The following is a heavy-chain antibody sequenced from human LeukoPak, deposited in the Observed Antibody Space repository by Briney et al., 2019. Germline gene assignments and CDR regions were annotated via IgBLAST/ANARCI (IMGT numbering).Heavy chain of an antibody. CDR2: ITSDGIST. J-gene: IGHJ4*02. Sequence: GGSLRLSCAASGFTFSGTWMHWVRQPPGKGLVWVARITSDGISTTYAESVKGRFTISRDNAKNSLYLQMNSLRAEDTALYYCAKAADILTGYYSTVDYWGQGTLVTVSS. CDR3: AKAADILTGYYSTVDY. CDR1: GFTFSGTW. D-gene: IGHD3-9*01. V-gene: IGHV3-74*03.